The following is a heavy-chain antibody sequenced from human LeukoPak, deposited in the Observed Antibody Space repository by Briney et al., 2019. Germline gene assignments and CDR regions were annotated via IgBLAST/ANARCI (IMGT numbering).Heavy chain of an antibody. CDR3: ARESGVVVAATHTDY. CDR2: IKQDGSEK. J-gene: IGHJ4*02. Sequence: GGSLRLSCAASGFTFSSYSMSWVREAPGKGLEWVANIKQDGSEKYYVDSVKGRFTISRDNAKNSLYLQMNSLRAEDTAVYYCARESGVVVAATHTDYWGQGTLVTVSS. D-gene: IGHD2-15*01. CDR1: GFTFSSYS. V-gene: IGHV3-7*01.